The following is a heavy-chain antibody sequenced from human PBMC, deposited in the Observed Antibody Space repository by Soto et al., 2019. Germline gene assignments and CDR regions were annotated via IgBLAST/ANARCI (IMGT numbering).Heavy chain of an antibody. Sequence: GGSLRLSCAASGFTFSSYSMNWVRQAPGKGLEWVSYISSSSSTIYYADSVKGRFTISRDNSKNTLYLQMNSLRAEDTAVYYCAKAPPGTFDYWGQGTLVTVSS. J-gene: IGHJ4*02. CDR1: GFTFSSYS. CDR2: ISSSSSTI. D-gene: IGHD1-1*01. CDR3: AKAPPGTFDY. V-gene: IGHV3-48*01.